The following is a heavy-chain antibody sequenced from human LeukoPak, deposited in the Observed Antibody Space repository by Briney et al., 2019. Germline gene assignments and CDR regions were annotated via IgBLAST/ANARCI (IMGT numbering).Heavy chain of an antibody. J-gene: IGHJ4*02. Sequence: GGSLRLSCVVSGFTFSSHWMSWVRQAPGKRLEWVANIKEDGSDWYYVDSVKGRFTISRDNAKNPLYLQLNSLRAEDTAVYYCARVYASGSGSFYNPFDYWGQGTRVTVSS. D-gene: IGHD3-10*01. CDR3: ARVYASGSGSFYNPFDY. CDR1: GFTFSSHW. CDR2: IKEDGSDW. V-gene: IGHV3-7*01.